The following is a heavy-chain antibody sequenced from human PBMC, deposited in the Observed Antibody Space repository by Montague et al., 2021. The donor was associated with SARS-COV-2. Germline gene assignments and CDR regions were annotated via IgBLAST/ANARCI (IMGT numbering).Heavy chain of an antibody. V-gene: IGHV2-5*01. J-gene: IGHJ4*02. CDR1: GFSLSTPNVG. D-gene: IGHD3-9*01. CDR2: IYSNDEK. CDR3: AHLIRYYDIFTGIPFDY. Sequence: PALVKPTQTLTLTCTFSGFSLSTPNVGVGWIRQPPGKALEWVAVIYSNDEKRYSPSLRNRLTITKDTAKNQVDLSLTYVDPVDTATYYCAHLIRYYDIFTGIPFDYWGQGSQVTVSS.